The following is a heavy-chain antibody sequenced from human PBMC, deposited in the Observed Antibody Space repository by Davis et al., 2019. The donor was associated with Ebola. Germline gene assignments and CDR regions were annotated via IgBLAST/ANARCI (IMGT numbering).Heavy chain of an antibody. CDR3: ARILGGYDCSGGSCYLYYYYYGMDV. Sequence: SGPTLVKPTETLTLTCTVSGFSLSTTRMGVSWIRQPPGKALEWLAHIFSNDEKSYSTSLKSRLTISKDTSKSQVVLTMTNMDPVDTATYYCARILGGYDCSGGSCYLYYYYYGMDVWGQGTTVTVSS. CDR2: IFSNDEK. CDR1: GFSLSTTRMG. V-gene: IGHV2-26*01. D-gene: IGHD2-15*01. J-gene: IGHJ6*02.